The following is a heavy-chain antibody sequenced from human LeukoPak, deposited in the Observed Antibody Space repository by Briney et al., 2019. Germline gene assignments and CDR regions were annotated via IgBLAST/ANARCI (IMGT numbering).Heavy chain of an antibody. D-gene: IGHD3-10*01. CDR2: ISVYKGDT. CDR3: ARLLWFGELSPGH. J-gene: IGHJ4*02. Sequence: GASVKVSCKASGYNFRAYDITWVRQAPGQGLEWMGWISVYKGDTKYAQNIQGRVTMTTDTSTSTAYVELRSLRSDDTAVYYCARLLWFGELSPGHWGQGTLVTVSS. CDR1: GYNFRAYD. V-gene: IGHV1-18*01.